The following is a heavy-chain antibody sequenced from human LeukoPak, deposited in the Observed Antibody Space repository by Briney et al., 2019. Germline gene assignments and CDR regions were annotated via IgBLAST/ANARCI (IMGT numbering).Heavy chain of an antibody. D-gene: IGHD1-26*01. V-gene: IGHV1-2*02. CDR3: ARGIVGATRAFDI. CDR1: GYTFTGYY. Sequence: ASVKVSCKASGYTFTGYYMHWVRHAPGQGLEWMGWINPNSGGTNYAQKFQGRVTMTRDTSISTAYMELSRLRSDYTAVYYCARGIVGATRAFDIWGQGTMVTVSS. J-gene: IGHJ3*02. CDR2: INPNSGGT.